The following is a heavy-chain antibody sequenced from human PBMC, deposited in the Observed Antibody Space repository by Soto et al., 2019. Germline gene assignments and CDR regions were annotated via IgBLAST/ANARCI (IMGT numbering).Heavy chain of an antibody. V-gene: IGHV3-74*01. Sequence: GVSLRLSCAASGFTFSTYWMHWVRQVPGKGLVWVSRIKGDGSSLTYADSVKGRFTISRDNVENTVYLQMGSLRADDTAVCYCARGLKNYYGVDVWGQGTTVTVSS. CDR3: ARGLKNYYGVDV. J-gene: IGHJ6*02. CDR1: GFTFSTYW. CDR2: IKGDGSSL.